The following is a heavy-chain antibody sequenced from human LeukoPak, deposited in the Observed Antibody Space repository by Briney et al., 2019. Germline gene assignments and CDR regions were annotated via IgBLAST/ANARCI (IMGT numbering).Heavy chain of an antibody. CDR2: ISYSGGT. J-gene: IGHJ5*01. V-gene: IGHV4-59*01. D-gene: IGHD3-22*01. CDR3: ARADDRSGYFGGRFDS. Sequence: SETLSLTCTVSGGPISTYYWSWIRQHPGKRLEWIGYISYSGGTNYNPSLKSRVTISVDTSKNQFSLKLTSVTAADTALYYCARADDRSGYFGGRFDSWGQGTLVTVSS. CDR1: GGPISTYY.